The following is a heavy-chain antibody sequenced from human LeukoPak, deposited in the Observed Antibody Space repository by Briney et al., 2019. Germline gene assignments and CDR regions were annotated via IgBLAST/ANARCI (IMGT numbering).Heavy chain of an antibody. CDR3: ANVPRSTVSY. Sequence: GRSLRLSCAASEFSFSTNWMHWVRQTPGKGLEWVAELNEDGSVKYYVDSVKGRFTISRDNAKSLLFLQMYNLRTEDTGVYFCANVPRSTVSYWGRGTLVTVSS. CDR2: LNEDGSVK. J-gene: IGHJ4*02. CDR1: EFSFSTNW. D-gene: IGHD2-2*01. V-gene: IGHV3-7*01.